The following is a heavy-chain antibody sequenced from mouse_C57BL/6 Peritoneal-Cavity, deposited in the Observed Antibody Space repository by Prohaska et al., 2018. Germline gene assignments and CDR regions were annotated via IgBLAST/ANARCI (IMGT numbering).Heavy chain of an antibody. CDR1: GFTFSSYG. CDR2: ISSGGSYT. CDR3: ARHYYGSSYYFDY. J-gene: IGHJ2*01. Sequence: SGFTFSSYGMSWVRQTPAKRLEWVATISSGGSYTYYPDSVKGRFTISRDNAKNTLYLQMSSLKSEDTAMYYCARHYYGSSYYFDYGGRGATNAV. V-gene: IGHV5-6*01. D-gene: IGHD1-1*01.